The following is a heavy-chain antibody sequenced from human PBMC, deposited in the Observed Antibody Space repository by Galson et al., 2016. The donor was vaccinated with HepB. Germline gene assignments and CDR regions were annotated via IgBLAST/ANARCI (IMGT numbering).Heavy chain of an antibody. Sequence: SLRLSCAASGFTLSNYAMNWVRQAPGKGLEWVSGVSGSGGGTYYADSVKGRFTISRDKSKNTLYLQMNSLRAEDTAVYYCAKMEIAAFVRPRLVDYWGQGTLVTVSS. J-gene: IGHJ4*02. CDR2: VSGSGGGT. V-gene: IGHV3-23*01. CDR3: AKMEIAAFVRPRLVDY. D-gene: IGHD2-15*01. CDR1: GFTLSNYA.